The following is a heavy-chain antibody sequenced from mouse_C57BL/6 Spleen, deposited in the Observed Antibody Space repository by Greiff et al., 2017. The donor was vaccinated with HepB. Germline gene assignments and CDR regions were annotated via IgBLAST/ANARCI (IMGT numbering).Heavy chain of an antibody. Sequence: VQLQQSGAELVRPGTSVKVSCKASGYAFTNYLIEWVKQRPGQGLEWIGVINPGSGGTNYNEKFKGKATLTADKSSSTAYMQLSSLTSEDSAVYFCAREGIYYYGSSPFAYWCQGTLVTVSA. CDR3: AREGIYYYGSSPFAY. V-gene: IGHV1-54*01. J-gene: IGHJ3*01. D-gene: IGHD1-1*01. CDR1: GYAFTNYL. CDR2: INPGSGGT.